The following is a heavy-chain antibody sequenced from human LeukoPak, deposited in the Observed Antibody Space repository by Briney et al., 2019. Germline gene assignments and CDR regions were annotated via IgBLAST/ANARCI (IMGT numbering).Heavy chain of an antibody. J-gene: IGHJ4*02. V-gene: IGHV1-8*02. D-gene: IGHD6-6*01. CDR1: GYTFTSYD. CDR3: ARGQMGRGAARRVDY. Sequence: ASVKVSCKASGYTFTSYDINWVRQATGQGLEWMGWMNTNSGNTGYAQKFQGRVTMTRNTYISTAYMELSSLRSEDTAVYYCARGQMGRGAARRVDYWGQGTLVTVSS. CDR2: MNTNSGNT.